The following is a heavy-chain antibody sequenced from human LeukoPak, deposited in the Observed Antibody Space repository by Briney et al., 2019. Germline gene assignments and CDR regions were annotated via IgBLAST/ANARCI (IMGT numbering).Heavy chain of an antibody. CDR3: ARGGNGIPFGY. Sequence: PSETLSLTCTVSGDSISSYYWSWIRQPPGKGLEWIGYIYYSGSTNYNPSLKSRVTISVDTSKNQFSLKLSSVTAADTAVYYCARGGNGIPFGYWGQGTLVTVSS. D-gene: IGHD5-12*01. CDR2: IYYSGST. V-gene: IGHV4-59*01. CDR1: GDSISSYY. J-gene: IGHJ4*02.